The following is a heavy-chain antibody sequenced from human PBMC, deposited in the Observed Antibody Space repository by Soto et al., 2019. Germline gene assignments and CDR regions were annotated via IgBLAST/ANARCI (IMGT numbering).Heavy chain of an antibody. CDR2: IYPGDSDT. CDR1: GYSFTNYW. Sequence: PGESLKISCKGSGYSFTNYWISWVRQMPGKGLEWMGIIYPGDSDTRYSPSFQGQVTISADKSISTAYLQWSSLKASDTAMYYCARHNCITTTCYDYFDYWGQGTLVTVSS. D-gene: IGHD2-2*01. CDR3: ARHNCITTTCYDYFDY. V-gene: IGHV5-51*01. J-gene: IGHJ4*02.